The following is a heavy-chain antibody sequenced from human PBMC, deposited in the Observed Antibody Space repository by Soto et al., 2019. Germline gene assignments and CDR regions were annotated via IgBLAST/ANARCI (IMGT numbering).Heavy chain of an antibody. Sequence: PGGSLRLSCAASGFTFSSYWMSWVRQAPGKGLEWVANIKQDGSEKYYVDSVKGRFTISRDNAKNSLYLQMNSLRAEDTAVYYCARDLRERGDYDPGFDPWGQGTLVTVSS. CDR1: GFTFSSYW. CDR3: ARDLRERGDYDPGFDP. J-gene: IGHJ5*02. V-gene: IGHV3-7*05. D-gene: IGHD4-17*01. CDR2: IKQDGSEK.